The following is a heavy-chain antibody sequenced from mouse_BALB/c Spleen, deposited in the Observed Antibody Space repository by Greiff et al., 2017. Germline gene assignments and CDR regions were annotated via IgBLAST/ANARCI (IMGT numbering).Heavy chain of an antibody. J-gene: IGHJ1*01. Sequence: VQLQESGAELVRPGVSVKISCKGSGYTFTDYAMHWVKQSHAKSLEWIGVISTYYGDASYNQKFKGKATMTVYKSSSTAYMELARLTSEDSAIYYCARGGNTWYFDVWGAGTTVTVSS. CDR2: ISTYYGDA. V-gene: IGHV1S137*01. CDR3: ARGGNTWYFDV. CDR1: GYTFTDYA. D-gene: IGHD2-1*01.